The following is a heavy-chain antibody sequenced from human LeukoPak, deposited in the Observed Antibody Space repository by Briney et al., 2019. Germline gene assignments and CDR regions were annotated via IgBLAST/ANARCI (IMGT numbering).Heavy chain of an antibody. D-gene: IGHD1-20*01. CDR1: GYTFTGYH. CDR2: INPNSGGT. Sequence: GASVKVSCKASGYTFTGYHMHWVRQAPGQGLEWMGRINPNSGGTNYAQKFQGRVTMTRDTSISTAYMELSRLRSDDTAVYYCARVNHRITGTTFDYWGQGTLVTVSS. J-gene: IGHJ4*02. CDR3: ARVNHRITGTTFDY. V-gene: IGHV1-2*06.